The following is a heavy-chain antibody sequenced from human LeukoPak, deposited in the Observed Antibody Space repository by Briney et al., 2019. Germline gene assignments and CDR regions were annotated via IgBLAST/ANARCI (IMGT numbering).Heavy chain of an antibody. D-gene: IGHD3-10*01. CDR2: IYYSGST. CDR1: GGSISSGGYY. Sequence: PSETLSLTCTVSGGSISSGGYYWSWLRQHPGKGLEWIGYIYYSGSTYYNPSLKSRVTISVDTSKNQFSLKLSSVTAADTAVYYCARYYFDAFDIWGQGTMVTVSS. V-gene: IGHV4-31*03. J-gene: IGHJ3*02. CDR3: ARYYFDAFDI.